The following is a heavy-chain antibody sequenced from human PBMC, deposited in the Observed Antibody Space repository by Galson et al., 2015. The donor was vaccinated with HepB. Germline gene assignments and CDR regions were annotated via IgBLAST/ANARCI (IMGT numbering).Heavy chain of an antibody. V-gene: IGHV5-51*01. J-gene: IGHJ4*02. CDR2: IYPGASDT. CDR1: GYTFTNYW. CDR3: ARGGGAFPIFDY. D-gene: IGHD2-21*01. Sequence: QSGAEVKKPGESLRISCGASGYTFTNYWIGWVRQRPGKGLEWMGIIYPGASDTRYSPSFQGQVTISVDQSISTAYLQWRSLKASDTATSDCARGGGAFPIFDYWGQGTLVTVS.